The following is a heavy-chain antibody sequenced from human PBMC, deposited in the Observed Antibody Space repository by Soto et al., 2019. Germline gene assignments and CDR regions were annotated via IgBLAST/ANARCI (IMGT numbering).Heavy chain of an antibody. V-gene: IGHV3-30*18. CDR1: GFTFSSYG. CDR3: AKKRRSGSYYYYGMDV. D-gene: IGHD1-26*01. J-gene: IGHJ6*02. Sequence: GGSLRLSCAASGFTFSSYGMHWVRQAPGKGLEWVAVISYDGSNKYYADSVKGRFTISRDNSKNTLYLQMNSLRAEDTAVYYCAKKRRSGSYYYYGMDVCGQGTTVTVSS. CDR2: ISYDGSNK.